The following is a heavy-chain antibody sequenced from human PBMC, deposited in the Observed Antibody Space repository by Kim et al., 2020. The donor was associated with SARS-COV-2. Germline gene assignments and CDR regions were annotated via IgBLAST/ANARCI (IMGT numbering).Heavy chain of an antibody. J-gene: IGHJ4*02. CDR2: INPNSGGT. Sequence: ASVKVSCKASGYTFTGYYMHWVRQAPGQGLEWMGRINPNSGGTNYAQKFQGRVTMTRDTSISTAYMELSRLRSDDTAVYYCARQYVTGEHIDYWGQGTLVTVSS. D-gene: IGHD7-27*01. CDR3: ARQYVTGEHIDY. CDR1: GYTFTGYY. V-gene: IGHV1-2*06.